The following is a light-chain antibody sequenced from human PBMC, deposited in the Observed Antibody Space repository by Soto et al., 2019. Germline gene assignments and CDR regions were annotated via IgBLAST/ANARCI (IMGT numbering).Light chain of an antibody. Sequence: DIQLTQSPSFLSPSIGESVTITCRASQVISNSLAWYQVKPGKDPKLLIYAASTLESGVPSRFSAAVSGTEFSLTITSLQTEDFATYYCQQLFDSPITFGQGTRL. J-gene: IGKJ5*01. CDR3: QQLFDSPIT. CDR1: QVISNS. CDR2: AAS. V-gene: IGKV1-9*01.